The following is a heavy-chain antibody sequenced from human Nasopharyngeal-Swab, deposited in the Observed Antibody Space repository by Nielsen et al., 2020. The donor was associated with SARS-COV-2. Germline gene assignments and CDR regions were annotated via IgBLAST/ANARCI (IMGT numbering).Heavy chain of an antibody. CDR2: IYYSGST. CDR3: ARHRGIAVAGPQFDY. CDR1: TFSSYA. D-gene: IGHD6-19*01. Sequence: TFSSYAMSWVRQAPGKGLEWIGSIYYSGSTYYNPSLKSRVTISVDTSKNQFSLKLSSVTAADTAVYYCARHRGIAVAGPQFDYWGQGTLVTVSS. J-gene: IGHJ4*02. V-gene: IGHV4-39*01.